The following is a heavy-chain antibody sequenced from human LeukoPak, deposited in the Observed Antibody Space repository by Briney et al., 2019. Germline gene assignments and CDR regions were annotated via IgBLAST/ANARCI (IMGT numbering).Heavy chain of an antibody. J-gene: IGHJ5*02. D-gene: IGHD6-19*01. CDR3: ARAGGLVVAGTFDP. CDR1: GGSISSYY. Sequence: SETLSLTCTVSGGSISSYYWSWIRQPPGKGLEWIGHIYYSGSTNYNPSLKSRVTISVDTSKNQFSLKLSSVTAADTAVYYCARAGGLVVAGTFDPWGQGTLVTVSS. V-gene: IGHV4-59*01. CDR2: IYYSGST.